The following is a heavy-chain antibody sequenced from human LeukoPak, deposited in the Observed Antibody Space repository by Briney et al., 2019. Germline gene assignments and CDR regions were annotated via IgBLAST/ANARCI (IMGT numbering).Heavy chain of an antibody. CDR2: IIPILGIA. CDR1: GGTFSSYT. V-gene: IGHV1-69*02. Sequence: SVKVSCKASGGTFSSYTISWVRQAPGQGLEWMGRIIPILGIANYAQKFQGRDTITADKSTSTAYMELSSLRSEDTAVYYCASGGYDHSRRYWGQGTLVTVSS. J-gene: IGHJ4*02. CDR3: ASGGYDHSRRY. D-gene: IGHD5-12*01.